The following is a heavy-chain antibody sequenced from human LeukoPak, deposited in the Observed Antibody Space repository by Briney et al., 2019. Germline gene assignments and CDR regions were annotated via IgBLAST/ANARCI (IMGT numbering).Heavy chain of an antibody. CDR3: ARLGYCSSTSCSDYYYGMDV. D-gene: IGHD2-2*01. CDR1: GGTFSSYA. J-gene: IGHJ6*02. V-gene: IGHV1-69*13. CDR2: IIPIFGTA. Sequence: GASVKVSCKASGGTFSSYAISWVRQAPGQGLEWVGGIIPIFGTANYAQKFQGRVTITADESTSTAYMELSSLRSEDTAVYYCARLGYCSSTSCSDYYYGMDVWGQGTTVTVSS.